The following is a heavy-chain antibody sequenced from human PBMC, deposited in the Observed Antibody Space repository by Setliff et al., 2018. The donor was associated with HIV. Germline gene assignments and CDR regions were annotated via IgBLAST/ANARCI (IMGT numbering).Heavy chain of an antibody. Sequence: GGSLRLSCAASDFTVTNAWMNWVRQAPGKGLEWVGRIKSKTDGGTIDFAAPVKGRFTMSRDNSENTLYLQMNSLKTEDTAVYYCTTDLGGSYHGWNYWGQGTLVTVSS. J-gene: IGHJ4*02. CDR1: DFTVTNAW. D-gene: IGHD1-26*01. V-gene: IGHV3-15*07. CDR3: TTDLGGSYHGWNY. CDR2: IKSKTDGGTI.